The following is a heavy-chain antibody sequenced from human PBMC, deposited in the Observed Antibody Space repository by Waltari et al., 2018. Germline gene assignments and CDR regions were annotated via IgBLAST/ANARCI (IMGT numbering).Heavy chain of an antibody. CDR1: GCTFSSYS. CDR3: APTAVTYDY. CDR2: ISTSTKYI. J-gene: IGHJ4*02. V-gene: IGHV3-21*01. D-gene: IGHD4-17*01. Sequence: EVQLVESGGGLVKPGGSLRLSCAGPGCTFSSYSLNWVRQAPGKGLEWVSCISTSTKYIRYADAVKGRFTISRDNAKNSLYLQMNNLRAEDTAVYYCAPTAVTYDYWGQGILVTVSS.